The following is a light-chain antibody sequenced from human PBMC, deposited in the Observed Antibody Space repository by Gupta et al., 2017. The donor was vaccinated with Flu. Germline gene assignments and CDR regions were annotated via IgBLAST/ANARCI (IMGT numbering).Light chain of an antibody. CDR2: SAS. V-gene: IGKV1-39*01. CDR1: QYISRN. CDR3: QQTYRTSLT. J-gene: IGKJ3*01. Sequence: DLQMTQSPSSLSASVGDTVTITCRASQYISRNLNWYQHIPGKAPKVLISSASTLQNGVPSRFSGSGSGTDFTLTISNLQPEDFATYYCQQTYRTSLTFGPGNKVNVE.